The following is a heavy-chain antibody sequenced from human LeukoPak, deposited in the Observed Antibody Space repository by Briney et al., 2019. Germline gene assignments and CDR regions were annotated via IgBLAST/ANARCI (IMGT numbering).Heavy chain of an antibody. CDR1: GGSISSYY. V-gene: IGHV4-59*12. CDR2: IYYSGST. Sequence: SETLSLTCTVSGGSISSYYWSWIRQPPGKGLEWIGYIYYSGSTNYNPSLKSRVTISVDTSKNQFSLKLSSVTAADTAVYYCARSRVVPAAIPYNWFDPWGQGTLVTVSS. J-gene: IGHJ5*02. CDR3: ARSRVVPAAIPYNWFDP. D-gene: IGHD2-2*02.